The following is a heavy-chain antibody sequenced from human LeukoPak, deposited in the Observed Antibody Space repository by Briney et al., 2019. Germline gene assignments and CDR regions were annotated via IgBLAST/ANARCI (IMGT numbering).Heavy chain of an antibody. J-gene: IGHJ4*02. CDR1: GFTFSSYG. CDR3: VKDSGGYSSSSFGS. CDR2: IRYDGSNK. V-gene: IGHV3-30*02. Sequence: PGGSLRLSCAASGFTFSSYGMHWVRQAPGKGLEWVAFIRYDGSNKYYADSGKGRFTISRDNSKNTLYLQMNSLRAEDTAVYYCVKDSGGYSSSSFGSWGQGTLVTVSS. D-gene: IGHD6-13*01.